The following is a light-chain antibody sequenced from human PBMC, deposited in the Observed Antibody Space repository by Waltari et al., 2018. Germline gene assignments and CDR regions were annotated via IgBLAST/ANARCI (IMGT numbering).Light chain of an antibody. CDR3: SSYRSTISVV. Sequence: QSALPQPASVPGSPGHSITISCTGTRSDIGHYNSVSWYQQHPGKAPKLIIFDVTNRPSGVSDRFSGSKSGNTASLTISALQAEDEGDYYCSSYRSTISVVFGGGTKVTVL. V-gene: IGLV2-14*03. CDR2: DVT. J-gene: IGLJ2*01. CDR1: RSDIGHYNS.